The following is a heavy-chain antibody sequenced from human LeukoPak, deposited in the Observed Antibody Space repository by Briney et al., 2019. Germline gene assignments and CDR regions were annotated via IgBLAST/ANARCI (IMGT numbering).Heavy chain of an antibody. CDR3: ARQYCSSISCYFDY. CDR2: IYYSGST. V-gene: IGHV4-59*08. J-gene: IGHJ4*02. CDR1: GGSISSYY. D-gene: IGHD2-2*01. Sequence: SETLSLTCTVSGGSISSYYWSWIRQPPGKGLEWIGSIYYSGSTNYNPSLKSRVTISVDTSKNQFSLKLSSVTAADTAVYYCARQYCSSISCYFDYWGQGTLVTVSS.